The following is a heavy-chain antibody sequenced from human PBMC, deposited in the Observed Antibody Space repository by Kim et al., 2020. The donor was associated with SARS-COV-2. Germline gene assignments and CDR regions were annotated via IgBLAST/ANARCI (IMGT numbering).Heavy chain of an antibody. V-gene: IGHV4-34*01. CDR2: INHSGST. Sequence: SETLSLTCAVYGGSFSGYYWSWIRQPPGKGLEWIGEINHSGSTNYNPSLKSRVTISVDTSKNQFSLKLSSVTAADTAVYYCARARAFAPQYYYCYGMDVWGQGTTVTGSS. CDR3: ARARAFAPQYYYCYGMDV. CDR1: GGSFSGYY. D-gene: IGHD3-10*01. J-gene: IGHJ6*02.